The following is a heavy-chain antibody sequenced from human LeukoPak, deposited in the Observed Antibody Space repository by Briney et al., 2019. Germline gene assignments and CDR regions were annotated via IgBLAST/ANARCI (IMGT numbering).Heavy chain of an antibody. D-gene: IGHD5-12*01. V-gene: IGHV1-3*03. J-gene: IGHJ4*02. Sequence: GASVKVSCKASGYTFTSYAMHWVRQAPGQRLEWMGWINAGNGNTKYSQEFQGRVTITRDTSASTAYMELSSLRSEDMAVYYCARHGYSGYDLRYWGQGTLVTVSS. CDR3: ARHGYSGYDLRY. CDR1: GYTFTSYA. CDR2: INAGNGNT.